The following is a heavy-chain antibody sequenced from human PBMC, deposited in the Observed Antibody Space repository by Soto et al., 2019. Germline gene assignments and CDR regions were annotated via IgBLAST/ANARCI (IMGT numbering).Heavy chain of an antibody. CDR1: GGFISRSSFH. Sequence: SETLSLTCTVSGGFISRSSFHWGWIRQPPGKGLEWIGSIYYSGSTYYSPSLKRRVAISVDTSKNTFSLKRSSVTAADTAVYYCAREGTAYYDFWSGYYWARDDYYYGMDVWGQGTTVIVSS. J-gene: IGHJ6*02. V-gene: IGHV4-39*02. CDR2: IYYSGST. CDR3: AREGTAYYDFWSGYYWARDDYYYGMDV. D-gene: IGHD3-3*01.